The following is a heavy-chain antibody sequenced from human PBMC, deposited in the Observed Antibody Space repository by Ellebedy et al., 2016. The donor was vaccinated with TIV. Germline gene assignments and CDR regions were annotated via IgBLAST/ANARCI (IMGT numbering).Heavy chain of an antibody. CDR1: GYTLTELS. CDR2: INPSGGST. D-gene: IGHD2-21*01. J-gene: IGHJ2*01. V-gene: IGHV1-46*01. CDR3: ARDLYCGGDCYSVDWYFDL. Sequence: ASVKVSCXVSGYTLTELSMHWVRQAPGQGLEWMGIINPSGGSTSYAQKFQGRVTMTRDTSTSTVYMELSSLRSEDTAVYYCARDLYCGGDCYSVDWYFDLWGRGILVTVSS.